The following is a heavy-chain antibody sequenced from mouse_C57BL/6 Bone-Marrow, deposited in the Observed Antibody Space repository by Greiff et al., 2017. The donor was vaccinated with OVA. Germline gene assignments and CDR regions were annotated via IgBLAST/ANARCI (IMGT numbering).Heavy chain of an antibody. D-gene: IGHD2-12*01. CDR1: GFTFSDYY. Sequence: EVKLQESGGGLVQPGGSLKLSCAASGFTFSDYYMYWVRQTPEKRLEWVAYISNGGGSTYYPDTVKGRFTISRDNAKNTLYLQMSRLKSEDTAMYYCARQGYDEGFDYWGQGTTLTVSS. CDR2: ISNGGGST. J-gene: IGHJ2*01. CDR3: ARQGYDEGFDY. V-gene: IGHV5-12*01.